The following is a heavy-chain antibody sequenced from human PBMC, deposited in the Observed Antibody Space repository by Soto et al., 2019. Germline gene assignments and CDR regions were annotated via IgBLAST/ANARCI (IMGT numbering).Heavy chain of an antibody. Sequence: GGSLRLSCAASGFTFSSYAMSWVRQAPGKGLEWVSAISGSGGSTYYADSVKGRFTISRDNSKNTLYMQMTSLRAEDTAVYYCAKDQAYRDNPASVDYWGQGTLVTVPS. D-gene: IGHD4-17*01. V-gene: IGHV3-23*01. J-gene: IGHJ4*02. CDR1: GFTFSSYA. CDR2: ISGSGGST. CDR3: AKDQAYRDNPASVDY.